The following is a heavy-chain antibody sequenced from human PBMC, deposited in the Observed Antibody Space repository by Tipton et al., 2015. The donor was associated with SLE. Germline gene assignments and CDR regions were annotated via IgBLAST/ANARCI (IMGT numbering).Heavy chain of an antibody. J-gene: IGHJ5*02. CDR2: MYNSGST. CDR1: GGSVSSGSYY. D-gene: IGHD1-1*01. V-gene: IGHV4-61*10. CDR3: ARASFFDERSSGMGWFDP. Sequence: TLSLTCTVSGGSVSSGSYYWSWIRQPAGKGLEWIGYMYNSGSTNYNPSLKSRVAISVDTSKTQFSLKLTSVTAADTAVYYCARASFFDERSSGMGWFDPWGPGALVTVSS.